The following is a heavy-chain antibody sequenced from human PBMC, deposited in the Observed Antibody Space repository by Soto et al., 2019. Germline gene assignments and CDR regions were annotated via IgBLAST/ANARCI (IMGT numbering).Heavy chain of an antibody. CDR3: PRMSSYYGSWRHAFDL. D-gene: IGHD3-10*01. Sequence: QITLKESGPTLVKPTQTLTLTCTFSGFSLSTSGVAVGWIRQPPGKALEWLALIYWDDDRRYSSFLKSRLTSIEYPSKNQVPLTMSTLGPADRVPQSWPRMSSYYGSWRHAFDLWGQGTRVTVSS. V-gene: IGHV2-5*02. CDR2: IYWDDDR. CDR1: GFSLSTSGVA. J-gene: IGHJ3*01.